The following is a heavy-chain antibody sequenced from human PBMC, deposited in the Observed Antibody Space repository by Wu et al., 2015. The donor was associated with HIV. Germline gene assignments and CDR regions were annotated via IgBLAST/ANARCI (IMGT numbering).Heavy chain of an antibody. V-gene: IGHV1-8*03. CDR3: ARGRIMITFGGVIQFRMGPYYFDY. D-gene: IGHD3-16*02. J-gene: IGHJ4*02. CDR1: GYTFTSYD. CDR2: MNPNSGNT. Sequence: QVQLVQSGAEVKKPGASVKVSCKASGYTFTSYDINWVRQATGQGLEWMGWMNPNSGNTGYAQKFQGRVTITRNTSISTAYMELSSLRSEDTAVYYCARGRIMITFGGVIQFRMGPYYFDYWGQGTLVTVSS.